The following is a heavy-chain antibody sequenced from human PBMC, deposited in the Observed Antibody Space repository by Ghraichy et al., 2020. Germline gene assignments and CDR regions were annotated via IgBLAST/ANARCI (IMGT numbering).Heavy chain of an antibody. V-gene: IGHV3-23*01. CDR2: ISVNGDNT. CDR3: AKYYGTSGFYYLTVDY. Sequence: GGSLRLSCAASGFTFSSSAMSWVRQAPGKGLAWVSAISVNGDNTYYADSVKGRFTISRDNSRNTLYLQMNSLRAEDTAVYYCAKYYGTSGFYYLTVDYWGQGTLVTVSS. CDR1: GFTFSSSA. J-gene: IGHJ4*02. D-gene: IGHD3-22*01.